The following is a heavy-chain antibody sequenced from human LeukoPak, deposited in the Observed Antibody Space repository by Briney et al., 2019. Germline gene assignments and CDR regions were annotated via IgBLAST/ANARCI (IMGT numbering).Heavy chain of an antibody. CDR3: ARDPSGGSYWGGFDY. J-gene: IGHJ4*02. Sequence: GGSLRLSCAASGFTFSSYAMHWVRQAPGKGLEWVAVISYDGSNKYYADSVKGRFTISGDNSKNTLYLQMNSLRAEDTAVYYCARDPSGGSYWGGFDYWGQGTLVTVSS. V-gene: IGHV3-30-3*01. CDR2: ISYDGSNK. D-gene: IGHD1-26*01. CDR1: GFTFSSYA.